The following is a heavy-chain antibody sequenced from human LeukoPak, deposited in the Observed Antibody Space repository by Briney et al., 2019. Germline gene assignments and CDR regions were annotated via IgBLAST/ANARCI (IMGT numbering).Heavy chain of an antibody. D-gene: IGHD4-17*01. CDR2: IIPIFGTA. V-gene: IGHV1-69*05. CDR1: GGTFSSYA. J-gene: IGHJ5*02. CDR3: ARDLGGDYTDNWFDP. Sequence: ASVKVSCKASGGTFSSYAISWVRQAPGQGLEWMGRIIPIFGTANYAQKFEGRVTITTDESTSTAYMELSSLRSEDTAVYYCARDLGGDYTDNWFDPWGQGTLVTVSS.